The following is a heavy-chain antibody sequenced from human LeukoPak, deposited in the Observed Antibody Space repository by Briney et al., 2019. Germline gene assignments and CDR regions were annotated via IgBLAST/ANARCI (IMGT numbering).Heavy chain of an antibody. Sequence: ASVKVSCKASGYTFTSYGISWVRQAPGQGLEWMGWISAYNGNTNYAQKLQGRVTMTTDTSTSTAYMELRSLRSDDTAVCYCARDLVGIQLWDDAFDIWGQGTMVTVSS. CDR3: ARDLVGIQLWDDAFDI. J-gene: IGHJ3*02. CDR2: ISAYNGNT. V-gene: IGHV1-18*01. CDR1: GYTFTSYG. D-gene: IGHD5-18*01.